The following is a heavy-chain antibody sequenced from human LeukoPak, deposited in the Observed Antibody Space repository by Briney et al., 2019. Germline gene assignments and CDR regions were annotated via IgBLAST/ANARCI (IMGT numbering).Heavy chain of an antibody. CDR2: ISYDGSNK. Sequence: GGSLRLSCAASGFTFSSYAMHWVRQAPGKGLEWVAVISYDGSNKYYADSVKGRFTISRDNSKNTLYLQMNSLRVEDTAVYYCARDHKDYGDYLDYWGQGALVTVSS. V-gene: IGHV3-30-3*01. CDR3: ARDHKDYGDYLDY. CDR1: GFTFSSYA. D-gene: IGHD4-17*01. J-gene: IGHJ4*02.